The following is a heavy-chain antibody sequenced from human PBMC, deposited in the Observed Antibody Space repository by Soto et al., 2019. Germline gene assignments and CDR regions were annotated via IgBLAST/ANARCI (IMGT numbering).Heavy chain of an antibody. Sequence: PGGSLRLSCAASGFTFSSYSMNWVRQAPGKGLEWVSSISSSSSYIYYADSVKGRFTISRDNAKNSLYLQMNSLRAEDTAVYYCARDFARPRYCSSTSCYIGSPSIPFSRERYYYYGMDVWGQGTTVTVSS. CDR1: GFTFSSYS. D-gene: IGHD2-2*02. CDR3: ARDFARPRYCSSTSCYIGSPSIPFSRERYYYYGMDV. V-gene: IGHV3-21*01. CDR2: ISSSSSYI. J-gene: IGHJ6*02.